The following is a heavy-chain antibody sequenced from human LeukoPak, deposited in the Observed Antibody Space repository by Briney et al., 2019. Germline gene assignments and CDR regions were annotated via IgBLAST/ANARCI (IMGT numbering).Heavy chain of an antibody. CDR1: GSTFSSYA. CDR3: AKFTYYYDSSGYSEFDY. J-gene: IGHJ4*02. Sequence: GGSLRLSCAASGSTFSSYAMSWVRQAPGKGLEWVSAINGSGGSTYYADSVKGRFTISRDNSKNTLYLQMNSLRAEDTAVYYCAKFTYYYDSSGYSEFDYWGQGTLVTVSS. CDR2: INGSGGST. V-gene: IGHV3-23*01. D-gene: IGHD3-22*01.